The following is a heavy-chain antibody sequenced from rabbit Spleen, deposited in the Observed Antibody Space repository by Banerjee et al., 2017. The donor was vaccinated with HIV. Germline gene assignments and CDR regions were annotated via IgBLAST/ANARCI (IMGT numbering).Heavy chain of an antibody. CDR1: GFSFSSSYY. V-gene: IGHV1S45*01. CDR2: IYAGSSGST. D-gene: IGHD2-1*01. J-gene: IGHJ4*01. Sequence: QEQLLESGGGLVKPEGSLKLSCTASGFSFSSSYYMCWVRQAPGKGLECIACIYAGSSGSTYYASWAKGRFTISRTSSTTVTLRMTSLTAADRATYFCARDLVGVIGWNFYLWGPWTLVTVS. CDR3: ARDLVGVIGWNFYL.